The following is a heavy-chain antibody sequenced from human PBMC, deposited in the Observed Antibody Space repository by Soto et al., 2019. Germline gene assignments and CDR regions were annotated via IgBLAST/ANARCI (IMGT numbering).Heavy chain of an antibody. J-gene: IGHJ5*02. Sequence: GASVKVSCKASGYTFTSYGISWVRQAPGQGLEWMGWISAYNGNTNYAQKLQGRVTMTTDTSTSTAYMELRSLRSDDTAVYYCAITYYDFWSGYYKNWFDPWGQGTLVTVSS. CDR1: GYTFTSYG. D-gene: IGHD3-3*01. V-gene: IGHV1-18*01. CDR2: ISAYNGNT. CDR3: AITYYDFWSGYYKNWFDP.